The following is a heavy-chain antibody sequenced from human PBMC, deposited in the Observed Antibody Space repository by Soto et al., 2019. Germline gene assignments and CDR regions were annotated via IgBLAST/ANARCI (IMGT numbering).Heavy chain of an antibody. J-gene: IGHJ4*02. CDR2: INPNSGGT. Sequence: ASVKVSCKASGYTFTGYYMHWVRQAPGQGLEWMGWINPNSGGTNYAQKFQGWVTMTRDTSISTAYMELSSLRSEDTAVYYCATAPGYCISTSCGGSDYWGQGTLVTVSS. V-gene: IGHV1-2*04. D-gene: IGHD2-2*01. CDR1: GYTFTGYY. CDR3: ATAPGYCISTSCGGSDY.